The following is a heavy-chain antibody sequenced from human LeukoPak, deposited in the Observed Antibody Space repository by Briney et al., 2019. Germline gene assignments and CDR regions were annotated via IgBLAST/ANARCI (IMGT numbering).Heavy chain of an antibody. J-gene: IGHJ4*02. V-gene: IGHV3-48*03. Sequence: PGGSLRLSCAASGFTFSSYEMNWVRQAPGKGLEWVSYISSSGSTIYYADSVKGRFTISRDNAKNSLYLQMNSLRAEDTAVYYCAREYGVAVAGRGVFDYWGQGTLVTVSS. CDR3: AREYGVAVAGRGVFDY. D-gene: IGHD6-19*01. CDR2: ISSSGSTI. CDR1: GFTFSSYE.